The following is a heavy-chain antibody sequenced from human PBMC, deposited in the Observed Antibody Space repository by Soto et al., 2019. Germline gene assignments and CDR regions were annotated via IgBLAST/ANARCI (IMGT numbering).Heavy chain of an antibody. CDR1: GDSINSSHW. D-gene: IGHD3-3*02. CDR3: AARHFRSGTRTHTRLDY. J-gene: IGHJ4*02. CDR2: ISHSGST. V-gene: IGHV4-4*02. Sequence: TLSLTCGVSGDSINSSHWWDWVVQPPGKGLEWIGQISHSGSTNYNPSLTSRVTISVDKSKNHFSLKVTSVTAADTAVYYCAARHFRSGTRTHTRLDYWDQETRITVSS.